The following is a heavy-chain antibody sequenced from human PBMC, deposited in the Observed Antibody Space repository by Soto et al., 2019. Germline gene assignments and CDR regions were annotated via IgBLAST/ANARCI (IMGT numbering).Heavy chain of an antibody. CDR1: GYTFTSYD. Sequence: QVQLVQSGAEVKKPGASVKVSCKASGYTFTSYDINWVRQATGQGLEWMGWMNPNSGNTGYARKFQGRVTMTRNTSISTAYIELSSLRSEDTAVYYCARVGYYYDSSGYYLSFDYWGQGTLVTVSS. J-gene: IGHJ4*02. D-gene: IGHD3-22*01. V-gene: IGHV1-8*01. CDR2: MNPNSGNT. CDR3: ARVGYYYDSSGYYLSFDY.